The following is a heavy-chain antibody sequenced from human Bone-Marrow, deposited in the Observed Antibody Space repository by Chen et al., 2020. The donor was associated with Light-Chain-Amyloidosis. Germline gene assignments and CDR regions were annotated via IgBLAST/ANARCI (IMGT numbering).Heavy chain of an antibody. V-gene: IGHV4-61*01. CDR1: GVTVGCGRHY. CDR3: ARDVVLVTAGPQRYYGMDV. CDR2: VFYNGGT. Sequence: LQESGPGLGKPLETLSPTCTVSGVTVGCGRHYRDWIRQSPGKGLEWIGYVFYNGGTSYNPSRKSQVTISLDKSRNQFSLRLTSVTAADTAVYYCARDVVLVTAGPQRYYGMDVWGRGTTITVSS. J-gene: IGHJ6*02. D-gene: IGHD6-13*01.